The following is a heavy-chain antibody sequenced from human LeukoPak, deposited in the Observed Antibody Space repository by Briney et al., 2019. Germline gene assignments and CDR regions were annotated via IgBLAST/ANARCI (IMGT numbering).Heavy chain of an antibody. Sequence: GGSLRLSCAASGFTFSNYAMTWVRQAPGKGLEWVSTIGGGPVYYADSVKDRFTISRDNSKNTLFLQMNSLRAEDTAIYYCAKDSYSHNGIYDALDIWGQGTKVTVSS. CDR1: GFTFSNYA. CDR2: IGGGPV. CDR3: AKDSYSHNGIYDALDI. J-gene: IGHJ3*02. D-gene: IGHD2-8*01. V-gene: IGHV3-23*01.